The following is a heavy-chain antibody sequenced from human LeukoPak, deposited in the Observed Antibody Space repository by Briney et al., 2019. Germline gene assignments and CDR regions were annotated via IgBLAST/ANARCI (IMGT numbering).Heavy chain of an antibody. J-gene: IGHJ3*02. D-gene: IGHD1-7*01. Sequence: ASVKVSCKASGYSSSNYGISWVRQAPGQGLEWMGWIHIYRGNTNYAQKFQGRVTMTTDTSTSTVYMAVRGLRSDDTAVYYCATAALARSGITGTTGAFDIWGQGTMVTVSS. CDR1: GYSSSNYG. CDR3: ATAALARSGITGTTGAFDI. V-gene: IGHV1-18*01. CDR2: IHIYRGNT.